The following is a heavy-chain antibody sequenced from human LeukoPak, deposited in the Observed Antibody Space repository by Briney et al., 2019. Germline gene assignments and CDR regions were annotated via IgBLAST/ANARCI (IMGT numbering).Heavy chain of an antibody. CDR1: EFTFSEYD. CDR3: ARVAKERVGGVYYFDY. J-gene: IGHJ4*02. V-gene: IGHV3-13*01. CDR2: IGTAGDT. D-gene: IGHD1-1*01. Sequence: PWGSLRLSCAASEFTFSEYDMHWVRQPTGKGLEWVAAIGTAGDTYYTGSVKGRFTISRENAKNSLYLQMNSLRAGDTAVYYCARVAKERVGGVYYFDYWGQGTLVTVSS.